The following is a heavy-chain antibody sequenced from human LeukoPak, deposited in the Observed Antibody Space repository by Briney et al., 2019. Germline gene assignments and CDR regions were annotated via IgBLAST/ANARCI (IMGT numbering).Heavy chain of an antibody. J-gene: IGHJ4*02. V-gene: IGHV3-7*05. CDR1: GFTFRGSA. CDR3: ARGEAFCDY. Sequence: GGSLRLSCEDSGFTFRGSAMSWVRQAPGKGLEWVANIKQDGTDERYVDSVKGRFTISRDNAKNSLFLQMNSLRADDTAVYYCARGEAFCDYWGQGALVTVSS. CDR2: IKQDGTDE.